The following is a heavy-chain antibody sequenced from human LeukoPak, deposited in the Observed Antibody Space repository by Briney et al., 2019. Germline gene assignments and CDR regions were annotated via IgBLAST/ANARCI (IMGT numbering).Heavy chain of an antibody. CDR3: ARGGCSSTSCRDAFDI. CDR1: GYTFTSYG. J-gene: IGHJ3*02. Sequence: ASVKVSCTSSGYTFTSYGIRWVRQAPGQGLEWMGWISAYNGNTNYAQKLQGRVTMTTDTSTSTAYMELRSLRSDDTAVYYCARGGCSSTSCRDAFDIWGQGTMVTVSS. CDR2: ISAYNGNT. D-gene: IGHD2-2*01. V-gene: IGHV1-18*01.